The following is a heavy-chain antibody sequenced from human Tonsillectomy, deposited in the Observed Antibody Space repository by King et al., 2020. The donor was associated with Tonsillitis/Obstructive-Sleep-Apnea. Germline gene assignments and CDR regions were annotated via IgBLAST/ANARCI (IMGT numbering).Heavy chain of an antibody. CDR1: GFTVSSNY. V-gene: IGHV3-66*01. D-gene: IGHD5-12*01. CDR3: ARGPGYSGYDSGSAFDI. J-gene: IGHJ3*02. CDR2: MYSGDST. Sequence: VQLVESGGGLVQPGGSLRLSCAVSGFTVSSNYMSWVRQAPGKGLEWVSVMYSGDSTYYADSVKGRFTISRDNSKNTLYLQMNSLRAEDTAVYYCARGPGYSGYDSGSAFDIWGQGTMVTVSS.